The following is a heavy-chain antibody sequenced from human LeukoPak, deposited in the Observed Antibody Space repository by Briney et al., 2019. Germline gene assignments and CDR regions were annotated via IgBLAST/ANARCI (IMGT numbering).Heavy chain of an antibody. V-gene: IGHV3-23*01. CDR2: ISDSGGST. Sequence: GGSLRLSCAASGFTFSSYAMSWVRQAPGKGLEWVSSISDSGGSTSNADSAKGRFTISRDNSKNTLYLQMNSLRAEDTAVYYCVRGGYSGYEYAFDIWGQGTMVTVSS. D-gene: IGHD5-12*01. J-gene: IGHJ3*02. CDR3: VRGGYSGYEYAFDI. CDR1: GFTFSSYA.